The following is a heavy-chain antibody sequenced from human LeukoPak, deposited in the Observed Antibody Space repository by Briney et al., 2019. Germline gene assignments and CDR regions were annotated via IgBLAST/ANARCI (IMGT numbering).Heavy chain of an antibody. CDR3: ARPHNYDSSGLDY. D-gene: IGHD3-22*01. J-gene: IGHJ4*02. V-gene: IGHV3-48*01. Sequence: GGSLRLSCAASGFTFSSYSMNWVRQAPGKGLEWVSYISSSSSTIYYADSVKGRFTISRDNAKNSLYLQMNSLRAEDTAVYYCARPHNYDSSGLDYWGQGTLVTVSS. CDR1: GFTFSSYS. CDR2: ISSSSSTI.